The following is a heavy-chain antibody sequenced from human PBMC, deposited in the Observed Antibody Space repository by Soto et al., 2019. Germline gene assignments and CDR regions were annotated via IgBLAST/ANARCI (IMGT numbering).Heavy chain of an antibody. CDR3: TRSEYKDV. J-gene: IGHJ6*03. Sequence: EVQLVESGGGLVQPGGSLRLSCAASGFTFSSYGLNWVRQAPGKGLEWVSYISSGSSTIYYADSVKGRFTISRDNDKNSLYIQMNSVRAQDTAVYYATRSEYKDVWSKGTTVTVSS. V-gene: IGHV3-48*01. D-gene: IGHD3-3*01. CDR2: ISSGSSTI. CDR1: GFTFSSYG.